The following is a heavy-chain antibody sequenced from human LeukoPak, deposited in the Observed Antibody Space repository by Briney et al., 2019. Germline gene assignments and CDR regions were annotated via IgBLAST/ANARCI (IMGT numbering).Heavy chain of an antibody. CDR1: RDSVSSNSVA. J-gene: IGHJ4*02. Sequence: SQTLSLTCAISRDSVSSNSVAWNWIRQTTSRGLEWLGRTYYRSQWHYDYAVSVKSRIIINPDTSKNQFSLHLNSVTPEDTAVYYCARSSIKSFDYWGQGTLVTVSS. V-gene: IGHV6-1*01. CDR2: TYYRSQWHY. CDR3: ARSSIKSFDY.